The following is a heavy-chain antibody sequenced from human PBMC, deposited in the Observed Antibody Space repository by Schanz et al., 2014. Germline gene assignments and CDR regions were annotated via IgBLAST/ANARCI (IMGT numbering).Heavy chain of an antibody. CDR2: IGAFQGNT. D-gene: IGHD2-2*01. CDR3: LRANPTQHVVLPDALRY. CDR1: GYYFGGFG. J-gene: IGHJ4*02. Sequence: QVQLVQSGTEVKKPGASMKISCKAFGYYFGGFGISWVRQAPGQGFEWMGWIGAFQGNTKYAQKFQDRVTLTSDTSASTAYMDLRSLRPDATAVYYCLRANPTQHVVLPDALRYWGQGTLISVSS. V-gene: IGHV1-18*01.